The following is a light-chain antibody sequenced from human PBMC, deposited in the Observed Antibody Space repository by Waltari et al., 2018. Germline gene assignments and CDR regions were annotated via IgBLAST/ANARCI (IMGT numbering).Light chain of an antibody. CDR1: SSDVGAYNH. CDR3: SSYAGSNILV. CDR2: DVN. V-gene: IGLV2-8*01. Sequence: QSALTQPPSASGSPGQSVTIPCTGTSSDVGAYNHVSWYQQHPGKAPKLMIYDVNKRPSGVPDRFSGSKSGNTASLTVSGLQAEDETDYFCSSYAGSNILVFGGGTKLTVL. J-gene: IGLJ2*01.